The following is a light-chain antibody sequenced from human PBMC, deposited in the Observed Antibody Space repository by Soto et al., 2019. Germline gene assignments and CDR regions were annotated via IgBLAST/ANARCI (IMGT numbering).Light chain of an antibody. CDR3: FSYAGGSTYV. Sequence: QAVVTQEPSLTVSPGGTVTLTCGSSTGAVTSGHYPYWFQQKPGQAPRTLIYDTSNKHSWTPARFSGSLLGGKAALTLSSAQPEDEADYYCFSYAGGSTYVFGTGTKVTVL. CDR1: TGAVTSGHY. V-gene: IGLV7-46*01. CDR2: DTS. J-gene: IGLJ1*01.